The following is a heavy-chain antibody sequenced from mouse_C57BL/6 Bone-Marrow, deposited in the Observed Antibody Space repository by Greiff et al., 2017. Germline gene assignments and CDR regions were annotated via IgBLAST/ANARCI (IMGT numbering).Heavy chain of an antibody. CDR3: ARPDDYAWFAY. Sequence: EVTLVESGGGLVKPGGSLKLSCAASGFSFSDYGMHWVRQAPEEGLVWVAYISSGSSTIYYADTVKGRFTISRDNAKNTLFLQMASLRSEDTAMYYCARPDDYAWFAYWGQGTLVTVSA. D-gene: IGHD2-4*01. J-gene: IGHJ3*01. CDR2: ISSGSSTI. V-gene: IGHV5-17*01. CDR1: GFSFSDYG.